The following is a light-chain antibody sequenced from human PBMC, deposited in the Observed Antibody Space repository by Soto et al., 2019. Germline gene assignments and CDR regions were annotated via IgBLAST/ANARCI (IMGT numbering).Light chain of an antibody. V-gene: IGKV1-5*03. CDR1: QTISSW. Sequence: IKMTQSPSTLSGSLGDRDTITCRASQTISSWLAWYQQKPGKAPKLLIYKASTLKSGVPSRFSGSGSGTEFTLTISSLQPDDFATYYCQHYNSYSEAFGQGSKVDIK. CDR3: QHYNSYSEA. CDR2: KAS. J-gene: IGKJ1*01.